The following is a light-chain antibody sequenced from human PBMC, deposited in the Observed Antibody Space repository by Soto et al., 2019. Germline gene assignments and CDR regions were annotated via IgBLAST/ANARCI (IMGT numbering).Light chain of an antibody. CDR1: RSVSSN. J-gene: IGKJ4*01. CDR2: GAS. Sequence: EIVMTQSPATLSVSPGERATLSCRASRSVSSNLAWYQQKPGQAPRLLIYGASTRATGIPARFSGSGSGTEFTLTISSLQSEDFAVYFCQQYINWPLTFGGGTRVEIK. V-gene: IGKV3-15*01. CDR3: QQYINWPLT.